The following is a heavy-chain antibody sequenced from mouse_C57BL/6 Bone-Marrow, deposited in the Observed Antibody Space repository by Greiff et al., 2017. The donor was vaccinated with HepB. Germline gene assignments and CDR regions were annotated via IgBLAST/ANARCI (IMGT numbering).Heavy chain of an antibody. CDR3: ARFDTTVVATDWYFDV. Sequence: EVQRVESGGGLVKPGGSLKLSCAASGFTFSDYGMHWVRQAPEKGLEWVAYISSGSSTIYYADTVKGRFTISRDNAKYTLFLQMTSLRSEYTAMYYCARFDTTVVATDWYFDVWGTGTTVTVSS. CDR2: ISSGSSTI. CDR1: GFTFSDYG. D-gene: IGHD1-1*01. J-gene: IGHJ1*03. V-gene: IGHV5-17*01.